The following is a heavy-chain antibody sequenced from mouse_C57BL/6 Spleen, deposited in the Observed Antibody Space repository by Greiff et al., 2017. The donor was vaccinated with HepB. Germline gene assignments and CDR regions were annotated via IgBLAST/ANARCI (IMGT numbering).Heavy chain of an antibody. J-gene: IGHJ3*01. CDR3: AREDGVTTTGTPWFAY. CDR2: IYPRSGNT. CDR1: GYTFTSYG. V-gene: IGHV1-81*01. D-gene: IGHD2-2*01. Sequence: QVQLKQPGAELARPGASVKLSCKASGYTFTSYGISWVKQSTGQGLEWIGEIYPRSGNTYYNEKFKGKATLTADKSSSTAYMELRSLTSEDSAVYFCAREDGVTTTGTPWFAYWGQGTLVTVSA.